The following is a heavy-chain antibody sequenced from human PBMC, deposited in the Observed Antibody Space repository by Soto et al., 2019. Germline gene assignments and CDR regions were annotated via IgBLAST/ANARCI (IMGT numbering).Heavy chain of an antibody. CDR3: ARTTAAIHLNY. CDR2: THHSGST. Sequence: QAQLQQWGTGLLKPSETLSLTCAVYGGSLSGNYWGWIRQPPGKGLEWIGETHHSGSTAYNPSLKSRVTISVDTSRNQFSLKLNSVTAADTAVHYCARTTAAIHLNYWSQGTLVTVSS. V-gene: IGHV4-34*01. D-gene: IGHD2-21*02. J-gene: IGHJ4*02. CDR1: GGSLSGNY.